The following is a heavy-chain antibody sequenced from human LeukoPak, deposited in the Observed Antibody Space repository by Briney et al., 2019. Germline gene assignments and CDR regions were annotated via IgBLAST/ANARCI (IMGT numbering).Heavy chain of an antibody. J-gene: IGHJ4*02. CDR1: GVSISNYC. CDR3: AGRSSVGLIYC. CDR2: IYSSGSA. D-gene: IGHD6-19*01. V-gene: IGHV4-59*08. Sequence: PSETLSLTCTVSGVSISNYCWSWIRQPPGKGLELIGYIYSSGSANYNPSLRSRVPIAIDTSKSQFSLKLNYVTAADTAVYYCAGRSSVGLIYCWGRGTLVTVSS.